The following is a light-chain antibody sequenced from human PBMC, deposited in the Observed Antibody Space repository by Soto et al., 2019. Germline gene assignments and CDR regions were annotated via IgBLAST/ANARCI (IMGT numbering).Light chain of an antibody. V-gene: IGKV3-20*01. CDR3: QQYNYLIT. CDR2: GAT. Sequence: EIVLTQSPGTRSLSPGERTTLSCRASQSVGSSYLAWYQHKPGQAPRLLIYGATSRATGIPDRFSGSGSGTDFTLTIRRLEPEDFAVYFCQQYNYLITFGQGTRVDIK. J-gene: IGKJ5*01. CDR1: QSVGSSY.